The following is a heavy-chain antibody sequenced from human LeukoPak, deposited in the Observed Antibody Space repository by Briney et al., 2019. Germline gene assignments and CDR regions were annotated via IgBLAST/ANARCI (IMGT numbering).Heavy chain of an antibody. CDR2: ISGSGGFT. CDR1: GFTFSRHA. D-gene: IGHD3-22*01. J-gene: IGHJ4*02. V-gene: IGHV3-23*01. CDR3: ATAYYYDSRGYDPLDY. Sequence: PGGFLRLSCAASGFTFSRHAMSWVRQAPGKGLEWVSGISGSGGFTYYADSVKGRFTISRDNSKNTLYLQMNSLRAEDTAVYYCATAYYYDSRGYDPLDYWGQGTLVTVS.